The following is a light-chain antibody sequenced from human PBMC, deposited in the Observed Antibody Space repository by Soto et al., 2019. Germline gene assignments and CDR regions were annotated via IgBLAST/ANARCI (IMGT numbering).Light chain of an antibody. J-gene: IGKJ4*01. V-gene: IGKV3-11*01. CDR3: QQRSTWSLFT. CDR1: QTVSRY. CDR2: YAS. Sequence: VLTQSPATLSLSPGERATLSCRASQTVSRYLAWYQQKPGQAPRLLIYYASNRATGIPARFIGSGSGTDYTITISSLEHEDYAVDYCQQRSTWSLFTFGRGTKVEI.